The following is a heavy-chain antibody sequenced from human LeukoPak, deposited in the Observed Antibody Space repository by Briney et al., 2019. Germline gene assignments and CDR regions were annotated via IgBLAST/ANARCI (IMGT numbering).Heavy chain of an antibody. CDR1: GYTFTGYY. D-gene: IGHD6-19*01. Sequence: ASVKVSCKASGYTFTGYYMHWVRQAPAQDLEWMGWINPNSGGTKYAQKFQGRVTMTRDTSISTAYMELSRRTSDDTAVYYCASGGEWYSSGWYGDYWGQGTLVTVSS. CDR3: ASGGEWYSSGWYGDY. J-gene: IGHJ4*02. CDR2: INPNSGGT. V-gene: IGHV1-2*02.